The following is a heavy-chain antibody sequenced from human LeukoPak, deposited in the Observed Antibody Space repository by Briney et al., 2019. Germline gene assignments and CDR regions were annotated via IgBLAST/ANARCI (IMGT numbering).Heavy chain of an antibody. J-gene: IGHJ4*02. CDR2: IKQDGSEK. CDR1: GFXFNSYW. CDR3: ATNPHRDAVY. D-gene: IGHD2-2*01. V-gene: IGHV3-7*05. Sequence: GGSLRLSCAASGFXFNSYWMNWVRQAPGKGLEWVASIKQDGSEKYYVDSVKGRFTISRDNAKNSLYVQLNSLRAEDTAVYYCATNPHRDAVYWGQGTLVTVSS.